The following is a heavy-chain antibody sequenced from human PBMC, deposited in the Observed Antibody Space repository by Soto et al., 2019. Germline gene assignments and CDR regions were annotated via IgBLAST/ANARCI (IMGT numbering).Heavy chain of an antibody. Sequence: PSETLSLTCSVSGRSMSSNYWSWLRQSPDKGLEWLGYVFYGGTDYNPSLGGRVSMSVQTSKSRFSLTLSSVTAADTAVYYCAAYRGALYFDFWGQGIQVTVSS. CDR3: AAYRGALYFDF. CDR2: VFYGGT. D-gene: IGHD4-4*01. J-gene: IGHJ4*02. V-gene: IGHV4-59*03. CDR1: GRSMSSNY.